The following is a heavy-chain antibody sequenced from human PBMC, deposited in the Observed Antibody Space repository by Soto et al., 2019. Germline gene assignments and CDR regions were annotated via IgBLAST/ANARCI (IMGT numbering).Heavy chain of an antibody. CDR2: VSTYNANT. D-gene: IGHD2-15*01. V-gene: IGHV1-18*04. J-gene: IGHJ4*02. Sequence: QVQLVQSGPEVKKPGASVKVSCKASGYSFINYGISWVRQAPGQGLEWMGWVSTYNANTNYAQKFQGRVTMTRDTYTRTAYMELRSLRSDDTAVYFCARVPASAHGGGWPYYFDCWGQGSLVTVSS. CDR3: ARVPASAHGGGWPYYFDC. CDR1: GYSFINYG.